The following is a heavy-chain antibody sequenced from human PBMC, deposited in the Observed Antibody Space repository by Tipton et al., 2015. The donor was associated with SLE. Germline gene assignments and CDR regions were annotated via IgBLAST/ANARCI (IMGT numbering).Heavy chain of an antibody. CDR3: VRELVGAAKDFFDYFDY. J-gene: IGHJ4*02. V-gene: IGHV4-61*02. Sequence: TLSLTCTVSGGSISSGSYYWTWIRQPAGKGLEWIGRIYSGGSTKYNPSLKSRVTISVDTSKHQFSLRLSSVTAADTAVYYCVRELVGAAKDFFDYFDYWGQGILVTVS. D-gene: IGHD1-26*01. CDR1: GGSISSGSYY. CDR2: IYSGGST.